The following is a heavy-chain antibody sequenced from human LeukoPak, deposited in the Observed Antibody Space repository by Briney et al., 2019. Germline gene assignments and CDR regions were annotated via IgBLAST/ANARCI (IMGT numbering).Heavy chain of an antibody. CDR3: ARGPQATVYRSGHIDY. CDR2: INPSGGST. V-gene: IGHV1-46*01. D-gene: IGHD3-22*01. Sequence: ASVKVSCKAFGYTFTSYYLHWVRQAPGQGFEWMGIINPSGGSTSYAQKFQGRITMTRDMSTSTLYMELSGLRSEDTAVYYCARGPQATVYRSGHIDYWGQGTLVTVSS. J-gene: IGHJ4*02. CDR1: GYTFTSYY.